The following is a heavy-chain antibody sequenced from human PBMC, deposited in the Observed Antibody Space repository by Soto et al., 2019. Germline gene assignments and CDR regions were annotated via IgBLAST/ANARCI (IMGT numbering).Heavy chain of an antibody. CDR1: GGAISSSSYY. J-gene: IGHJ4*02. V-gene: IGHV4-39*01. D-gene: IGHD3-3*01. CDR2: IYYSGST. CDR3: APLGGRYHSWSGYCEN. Sequence: PSETLSLTCTVSGGAISSSSYYWGWIRQPPGKGLEWIGSIYYSGSTYYNPSLKSRVTISVDTSKNQFSLKLSSVTAADTAVYYPAPLGGRYHSWSGYCENWGQGTLVTVS.